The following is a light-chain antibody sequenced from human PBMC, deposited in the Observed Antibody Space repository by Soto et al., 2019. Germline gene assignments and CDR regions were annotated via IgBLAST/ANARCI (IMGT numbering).Light chain of an antibody. J-gene: IGKJ1*01. CDR2: VAS. CDR1: QTVRNN. Sequence: EVVLTQSPGTLSLSPGERATLSCRASQTVRNNYLAWYQQKPGQAPRLLIYVASSRATGIPARFSGRGSGTEFTLTVSSLQSEDFAVYYCQQYNNWPRTFGQGTKVDIK. V-gene: IGKV3D-15*01. CDR3: QQYNNWPRT.